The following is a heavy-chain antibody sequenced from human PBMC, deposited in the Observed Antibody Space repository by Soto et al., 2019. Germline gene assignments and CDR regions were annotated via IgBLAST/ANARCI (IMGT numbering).Heavy chain of an antibody. CDR3: ARRWGAAVDY. D-gene: IGHD1-26*01. J-gene: IGHJ4*02. CDR2: IYYSGST. Sequence: PETLSLTCTVSGGSISSYYWSWIRQPPGKGLEWIGYIYYSGSTNYNPSLKSRVTISVDTSKNQFSLKLSSVTAADTAVYYCARRWGAAVDYWGQGTLVTVSS. V-gene: IGHV4-59*08. CDR1: GGSISSYY.